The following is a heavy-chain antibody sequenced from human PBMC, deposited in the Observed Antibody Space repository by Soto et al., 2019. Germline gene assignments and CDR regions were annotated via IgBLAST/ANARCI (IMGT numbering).Heavy chain of an antibody. CDR2: ISSSISTM. CDR1: GFTFSSYS. Sequence: EVQLVESGGGLVQPGGSLRLSCAASGFTFSSYSMNWVRQAPGKGLEWLSYISSSISTMHYADSVKGRFTISRDNAKNALYLQINSLRDEDTAVYYCAREVRDTAVADCDYWGQGTLVTVSS. V-gene: IGHV3-48*02. D-gene: IGHD5-18*01. J-gene: IGHJ4*02. CDR3: AREVRDTAVADCDY.